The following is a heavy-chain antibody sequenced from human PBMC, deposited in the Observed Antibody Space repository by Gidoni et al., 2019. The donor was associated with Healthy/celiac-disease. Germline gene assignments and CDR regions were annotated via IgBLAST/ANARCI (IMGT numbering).Heavy chain of an antibody. D-gene: IGHD3-10*01. CDR3: AKSQRDLWFGELYRYFQH. CDR1: GFTFSSYA. V-gene: IGHV3-23*01. Sequence: EVQLLESGGGLVQPGGSLRLSCAASGFTFSSYAMSWVRQAPGKGLEWVSAISGSGGSTYYADSVKGRFTISRDNSKNTLYLQMNSLRAEDTAVYYCAKSQRDLWFGELYRYFQHWGQGTLVTVSS. J-gene: IGHJ1*01. CDR2: ISGSGGST.